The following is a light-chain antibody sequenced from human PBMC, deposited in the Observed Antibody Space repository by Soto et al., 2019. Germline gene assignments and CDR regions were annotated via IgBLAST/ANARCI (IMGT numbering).Light chain of an antibody. J-gene: IGKJ2*01. Sequence: DIVMTQSPLSLPVTPGEPASISCRSSQSLLRSNGYNYLDWYVQKPGQSPQLLISLGSNRAFGVSDRFIAVCSGIDFTLKINRVVVEDVGVYYCMQALQSPPMYTFGQGTKLQLK. CDR2: LGS. CDR1: QSLLRSNGYNY. CDR3: MQALQSPPMYT. V-gene: IGKV2-28*01.